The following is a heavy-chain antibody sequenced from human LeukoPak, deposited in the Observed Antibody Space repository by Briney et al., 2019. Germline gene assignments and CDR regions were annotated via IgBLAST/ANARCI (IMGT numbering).Heavy chain of an antibody. D-gene: IGHD2/OR15-2a*01. J-gene: IGHJ3*02. Sequence: GGSLRLSCAASGFTFSKYWLHWLRQAPGKGLVWVSRINPDDKSTSYADSVKGRFTIARDDARKTLYLQMNSLRAEDTAVYYCLTIVETTFDAFDIWGQGTMVTVSS. CDR2: INPDDKST. CDR3: LTIVETTFDAFDI. V-gene: IGHV3-74*01. CDR1: GFTFSKYW.